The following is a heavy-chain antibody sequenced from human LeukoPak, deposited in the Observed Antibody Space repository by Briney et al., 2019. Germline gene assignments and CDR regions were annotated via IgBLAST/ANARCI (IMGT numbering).Heavy chain of an antibody. Sequence: GGSLRLSCVASGEPSGVTFNRYWMSWVRQAPGKGLEWVANIKEDGSAKNYVDSVRGRFTISRDNAKSSLSLPSVYLQMNSLRVEDTAVYYCVRGFDGYYGFDMWGQGTMVTVSS. J-gene: IGHJ3*02. CDR3: VRGFDGYYGFDM. V-gene: IGHV3-7*05. CDR1: GEPSGVTFNRYW. CDR2: IKEDGSAK. D-gene: IGHD5-24*01.